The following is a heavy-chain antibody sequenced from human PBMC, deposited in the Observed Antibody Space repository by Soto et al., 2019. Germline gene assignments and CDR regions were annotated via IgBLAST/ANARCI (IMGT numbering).Heavy chain of an antibody. CDR3: ARAYGYYFDY. D-gene: IGHD4-17*01. CDR2: IYYSGST. CDR1: GCSISSYY. J-gene: IGHJ4*02. Sequence: ETLSLTCTVSGCSISSYYWGWIRQPPGKGLEWIGYIYYSGSTNYNPSLKSRVTISVDTSKNQFSLKLSSVTAADTAVYYCARAYGYYFDYWGQGTLATVSS. V-gene: IGHV4-59*01.